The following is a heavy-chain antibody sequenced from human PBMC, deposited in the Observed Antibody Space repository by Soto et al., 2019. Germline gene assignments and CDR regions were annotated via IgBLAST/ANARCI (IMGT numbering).Heavy chain of an antibody. D-gene: IGHD2-2*02. V-gene: IGHV1-69*06. Sequence: QVQLVQSGAEVKTPGSSLKVSCKVSGSRFSNYVISWVRQAPGHGLEWLGRIIPIFNSTKYAQSFQGRVTITADKSTSTASLELSSLRSDDTAVYYCVREGRGKKAGYNGLVSLGYWGQGTLVTVSS. CDR3: VREGRGKKAGYNGLVSLGY. J-gene: IGHJ4*02. CDR2: IIPIFNST. CDR1: GSRFSNYV.